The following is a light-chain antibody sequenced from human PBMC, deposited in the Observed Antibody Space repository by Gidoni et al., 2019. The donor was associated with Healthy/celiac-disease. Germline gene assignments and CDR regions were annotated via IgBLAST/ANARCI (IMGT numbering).Light chain of an antibody. V-gene: IGLV2-14*03. CDR2: DVR. Sequence: QSALTPPASVSASPGLSITISGTGTSSHVGGYNYVSWYQQHPGKDPKLMMYDVRNRPSVVSNRFSGSKSGNTASLTISGLQAEDEADDYGRSYTSSSIRVFGGGTKLTVL. J-gene: IGLJ2*01. CDR3: RSYTSSSIRV. CDR1: SSHVGGYNY.